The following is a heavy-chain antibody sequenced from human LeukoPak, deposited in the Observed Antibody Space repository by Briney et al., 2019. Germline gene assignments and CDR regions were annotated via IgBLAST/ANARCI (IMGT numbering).Heavy chain of an antibody. CDR1: GGTFSSYA. CDR2: IIPIFGTA. D-gene: IGHD6-6*01. Sequence: GASVKVSCKASGGTFSSYAISWVRQAPGQGLEWMGGIIPIFGTANYAQKFQGRVTITADESTSTAYMELSSLRSEDTAVYYCARGLGQQLVRFNWFDPWGQGTLVTVSS. CDR3: ARGLGQQLVRFNWFDP. V-gene: IGHV1-69*13. J-gene: IGHJ5*02.